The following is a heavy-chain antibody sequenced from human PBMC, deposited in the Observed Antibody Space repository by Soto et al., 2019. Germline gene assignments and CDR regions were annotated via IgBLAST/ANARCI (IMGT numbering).Heavy chain of an antibody. Sequence: PGGSLRLSCAASGFTFSSYAMSWVRQAPGKGLEWVSAISGSGGSTYYADSVKGRFTISRDNSKNTLYLQMNSLRAEDTAVYYCAKDRPPLTNAYYYYYMDVWGKGTTVTVSS. CDR3: AKDRPPLTNAYYYYYMDV. CDR1: GFTFSSYA. J-gene: IGHJ6*03. V-gene: IGHV3-23*01. CDR2: ISGSGGST. D-gene: IGHD2-8*01.